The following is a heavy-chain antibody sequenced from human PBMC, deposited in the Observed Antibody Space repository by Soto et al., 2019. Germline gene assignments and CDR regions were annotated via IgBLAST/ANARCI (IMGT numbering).Heavy chain of an antibody. V-gene: IGHV1-69*01. CDR1: GGTFSSYA. CDR3: ARADQYCSGGSCYSYYGMDV. D-gene: IGHD2-15*01. Sequence: QVQLVQSGAEVKKPGSSVKVSCKASGGTFSSYAISWVRQAPGQGLEWMGGIIPIFGTANYAQKFQGRVTITADESTSTAYMELSSLGAEDTAVYYCARADQYCSGGSCYSYYGMDVWGQGTTVTVSS. J-gene: IGHJ6*02. CDR2: IIPIFGTA.